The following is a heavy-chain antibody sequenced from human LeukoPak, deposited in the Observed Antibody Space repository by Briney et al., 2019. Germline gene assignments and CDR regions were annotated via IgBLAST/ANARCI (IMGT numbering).Heavy chain of an antibody. Sequence: GGSLRLSCAASGLSLTTHGMHRVRQAPGKGLEWVAVIWYDGSNKYYADSVKGRFTISRDNSKNTLYLQMNSLRAEDTAVYYCASVYSYGWFDYWGQGTLVTVSS. J-gene: IGHJ5*01. D-gene: IGHD5-18*01. V-gene: IGHV3-33*01. CDR3: ASVYSYGWFDY. CDR1: GLSLTTHG. CDR2: IWYDGSNK.